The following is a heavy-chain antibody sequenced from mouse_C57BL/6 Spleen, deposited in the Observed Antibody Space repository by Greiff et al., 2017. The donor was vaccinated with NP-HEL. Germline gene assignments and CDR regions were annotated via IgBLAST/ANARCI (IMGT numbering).Heavy chain of an antibody. J-gene: IGHJ2*01. V-gene: IGHV5-4*01. CDR3: ARSLTTVVARDYFDY. Sequence: EVQVVESGGGLVKPGGSLKLSCAASGFTFSSYAMSWVRQTPEKRLEWVATISDGGSYTYYPDNVKGRFTISRDNAKNNLYLQMSHLKSEDTAMYYCARSLTTVVARDYFDYWGQGTTLTVSS. D-gene: IGHD1-1*01. CDR1: GFTFSSYA. CDR2: ISDGGSYT.